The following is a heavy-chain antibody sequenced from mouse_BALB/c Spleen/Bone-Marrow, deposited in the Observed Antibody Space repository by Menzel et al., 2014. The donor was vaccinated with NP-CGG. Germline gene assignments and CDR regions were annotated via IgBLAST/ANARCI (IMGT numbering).Heavy chain of an antibody. J-gene: IGHJ3*01. CDR2: IDPETGGT. CDR1: GFTFXDYE. V-gene: IGHV1-15*01. Sequence: VQLQESGAELVRPGASVTLSCKAAGFTFXDYEMHWVKQTPVHGLEWIGGIDPETGGTAYNQKFQGKATLTADKSSNAASMGLRSLPSEDSAAYFCTSLAPFYSYDDGFTYWVQGTLVTVSS. CDR3: TSLAPFYSYDDGFTY. D-gene: IGHD2-14*01.